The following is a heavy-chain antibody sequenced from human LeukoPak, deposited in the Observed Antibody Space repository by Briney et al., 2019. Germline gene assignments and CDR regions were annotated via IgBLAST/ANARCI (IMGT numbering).Heavy chain of an antibody. CDR3: ARDRPTVTSTSWFDP. J-gene: IGHJ5*02. CDR1: GYTFTSYA. CDR2: INPNSGGT. D-gene: IGHD4-11*01. Sequence: ASVKVSCKASGYTFTSYAMNWVRQAPGQGLEWMGWINPNSGGTNYAQKFQGRVTMTRDTSISTAYMELSRLRSDDTAVYYCARDRPTVTSTSWFDPWGQGTLVTVSS. V-gene: IGHV1-2*02.